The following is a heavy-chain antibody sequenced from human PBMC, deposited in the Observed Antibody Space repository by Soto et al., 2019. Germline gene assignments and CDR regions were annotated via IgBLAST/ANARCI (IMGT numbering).Heavy chain of an antibody. V-gene: IGHV3-33*01. Sequence: GGSLRLSCAASGFTFNSYGMHWVRQAPGKGLEWVAVIWYDGSNKYYADSVKGRFTISRDNSKNTLYLQINSLRAEDTAVYCCARDRDVVATNWFDPWGQGTLVTVSS. D-gene: IGHD5-12*01. J-gene: IGHJ5*02. CDR3: ARDRDVVATNWFDP. CDR1: GFTFNSYG. CDR2: IWYDGSNK.